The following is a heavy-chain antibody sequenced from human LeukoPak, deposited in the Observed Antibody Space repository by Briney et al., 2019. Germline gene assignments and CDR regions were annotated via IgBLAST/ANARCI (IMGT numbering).Heavy chain of an antibody. D-gene: IGHD6-13*01. CDR1: GFTFSSYA. J-gene: IGHJ4*02. CDR3: AKSSKGAAAGTGYFDY. Sequence: GGSLGLSCAASGFTFSSYAMSWVRQAPGKGLEWVSAISGSGGSTYYADSVKGRFTISRDNSKNTLYLQMNSLRAEDTAVYYCAKSSKGAAAGTGYFDYWGQGTLVTVSS. V-gene: IGHV3-23*01. CDR2: ISGSGGST.